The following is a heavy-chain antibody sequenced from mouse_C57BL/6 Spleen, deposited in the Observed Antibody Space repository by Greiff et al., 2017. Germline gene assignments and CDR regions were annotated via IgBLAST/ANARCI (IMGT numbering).Heavy chain of an antibody. V-gene: IGHV8-12*01. Sequence: QVQLKESGPGILQSSQTLSLTCSFSGFSLSTSGMGVSWIRQPSGKGLEWLSHIYWDDDKRYNPSLKSRLTIPKDTSRNQVFLKITSVDTADTATYYGARNWDVYYFGCWGQGTTLTVSS. CDR2: IYWDDDK. CDR1: GFSLSTSGMG. CDR3: ARNWDVYYFGC. D-gene: IGHD4-1*01. J-gene: IGHJ2*01.